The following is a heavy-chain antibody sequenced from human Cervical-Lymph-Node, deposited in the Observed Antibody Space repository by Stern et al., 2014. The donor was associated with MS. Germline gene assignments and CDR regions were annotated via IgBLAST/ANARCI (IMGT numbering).Heavy chain of an antibody. Sequence: QVQLGQSGAEVKKPGSSVKVSCKTSGGNYAFSWVRQVPGQGLEWMGGIIPNLDTTNYAQRFLGRLTISADESTSTAYMELSSLSSEDTAFYYCATRSGGYNYYYFDSWGQGTLVTVSS. CDR1: GGNYA. D-gene: IGHD5-24*01. CDR3: ATRSGGYNYYYFDS. J-gene: IGHJ4*02. CDR2: IIPNLDTT. V-gene: IGHV1-69*01.